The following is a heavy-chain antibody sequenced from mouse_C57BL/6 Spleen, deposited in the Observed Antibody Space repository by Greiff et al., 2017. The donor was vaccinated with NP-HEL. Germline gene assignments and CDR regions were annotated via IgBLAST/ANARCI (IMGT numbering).Heavy chain of an antibody. J-gene: IGHJ3*01. V-gene: IGHV1-5*01. CDR1: GYTFTSYW. D-gene: IGHD1-1*01. Sequence: EVQLQQSGTVLARPGASVKMSCKTSGYTFTSYWMHWVKQRPGQGLEWIGAIYPGNSDTSYNQKFKGKAKLTAVTSASTAYMELSSLTNEDSAVYYCTRCSDGSSTWFAYWGQGTLVTVSA. CDR3: TRCSDGSSTWFAY. CDR2: IYPGNSDT.